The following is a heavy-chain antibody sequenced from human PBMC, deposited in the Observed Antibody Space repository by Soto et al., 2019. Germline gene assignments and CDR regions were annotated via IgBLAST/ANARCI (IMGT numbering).Heavy chain of an antibody. J-gene: IGHJ4*02. CDR2: IYYSGST. V-gene: IGHV4-31*03. CDR3: AKDVRPRYYYDTTGYYRDY. CDR1: GGSISSGGYY. Sequence: PSETLSLTCTVSGGSISSGGYYWGWIRQHPGKGLEWIGYIYYSGSTYYNPSLKSRVTISVDTSKNQFSLKLSSVTAADTAVYYCAKDVRPRYYYDTTGYYRDYWGQGTLVTVSS. D-gene: IGHD3-22*01.